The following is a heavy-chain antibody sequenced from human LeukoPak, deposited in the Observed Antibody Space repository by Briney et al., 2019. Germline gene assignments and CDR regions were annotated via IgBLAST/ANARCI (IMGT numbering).Heavy chain of an antibody. CDR3: ARIRYCSSTSCYVRHNWFDP. Sequence: ASVKVSCKASGYTFTDYYMHWLRQAPGQGLEWMGWMHPNSGGTNYAQKFQGRVTMTRDTSISTAYMELSRLRSDDTAVYYCARIRYCSSTSCYVRHNWFDPWGQGTLVTVSS. CDR1: GYTFTDYY. CDR2: MHPNSGGT. D-gene: IGHD2-2*01. J-gene: IGHJ5*02. V-gene: IGHV1-2*02.